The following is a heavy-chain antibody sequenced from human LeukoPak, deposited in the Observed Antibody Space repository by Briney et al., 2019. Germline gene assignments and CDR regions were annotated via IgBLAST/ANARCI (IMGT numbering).Heavy chain of an antibody. CDR1: GGSISSYY. D-gene: IGHD3-22*01. Sequence: SETLSLTCTVSGGSISSYYWSWIRQPPGKGLEWIGYIYYSGSTYYNPSLKSRVTISVDTSKNQFSLKLSSVTAADTAVYYCASSYYYDSSGYYGDAFDIWGQGTMVTVSS. CDR2: IYYSGST. CDR3: ASSYYYDSSGYYGDAFDI. V-gene: IGHV4-59*12. J-gene: IGHJ3*02.